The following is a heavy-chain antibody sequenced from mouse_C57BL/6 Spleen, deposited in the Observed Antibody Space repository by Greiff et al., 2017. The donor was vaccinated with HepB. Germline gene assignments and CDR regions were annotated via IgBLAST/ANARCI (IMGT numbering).Heavy chain of an antibody. CDR1: GYTFTSYW. J-gene: IGHJ3*01. V-gene: IGHV1-64*01. CDR3: ASPDYYGSSYVGFAY. Sequence: VKLQQPGAELVKPGASVKLSCKASGYTFTSYWMHWVKQRPGQGLEWIGMIHPNSGSTNYNEKFKSKATLTVDKSSSTAYMQLSSLTSEDSAVYYCASPDYYGSSYVGFAYWGQGTLVTVSA. D-gene: IGHD1-1*01. CDR2: IHPNSGST.